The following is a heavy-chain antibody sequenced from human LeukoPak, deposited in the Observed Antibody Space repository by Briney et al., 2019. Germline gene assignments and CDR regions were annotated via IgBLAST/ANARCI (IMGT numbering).Heavy chain of an antibody. J-gene: IGHJ4*02. V-gene: IGHV3-23*01. CDR3: AKDQVGHMATMWWNY. D-gene: IGHD5-24*01. Sequence: PGGSLRLSCAASGFTFSSYAMSWVGQAPGKGREGVSAISGSGGSTYYADSVKGRFTISRDNSKNTLYLQMNSLRAEDTAVYYCAKDQVGHMATMWWNYWGQGTLVTVSS. CDR2: ISGSGGST. CDR1: GFTFSSYA.